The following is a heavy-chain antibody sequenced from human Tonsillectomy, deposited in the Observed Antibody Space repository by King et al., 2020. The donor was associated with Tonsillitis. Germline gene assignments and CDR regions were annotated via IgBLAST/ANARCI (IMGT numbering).Heavy chain of an antibody. V-gene: IGHV5-51*01. CDR2: IYPGDSDT. CDR3: ARLRYDILTGYFDY. D-gene: IGHD3-9*01. J-gene: IGHJ4*02. CDR1: EYIFTTYW. Sequence: QLVQSGAEVKKPGESLKISCKGSEYIFTTYWIGWVRQMPGKGLEWMGIIYPGDSDTTYRPSFQGQVTISADKSISTAYLQWSSLKASDTAMYYCARLRYDILTGYFDYWGQGTLVTVSS.